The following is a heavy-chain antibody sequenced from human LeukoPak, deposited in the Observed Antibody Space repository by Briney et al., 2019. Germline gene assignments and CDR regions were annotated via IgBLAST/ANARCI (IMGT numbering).Heavy chain of an antibody. CDR1: GGTFSSYA. V-gene: IGHV1-69*05. Sequence: GASASVSCKASGGTFSSYAISWVPQAPGQGLEWMGGIIPIFGTANYAQKFQGRVTITTDESTSRAYMELSSMRSEDTAVYYCARGTYDFWSGYGPPPGEYYYMDVWGKGTTVTVSS. J-gene: IGHJ6*03. CDR2: IIPIFGTA. D-gene: IGHD3-3*01. CDR3: ARGTYDFWSGYGPPPGEYYYMDV.